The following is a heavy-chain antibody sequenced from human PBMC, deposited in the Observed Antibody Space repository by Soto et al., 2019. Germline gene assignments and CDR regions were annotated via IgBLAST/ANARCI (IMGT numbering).Heavy chain of an antibody. CDR2: IYYSGST. CDR1: GGSISSYY. D-gene: IGHD2-15*01. Sequence: PSETLSLTCTVSGGSISSYYWSWIRQPPGKGLEWIGYIYYSGSTNYNPSLKSRVTLSVDTSKNQFSLKLSSVTAADTAVYYCARERLGYCSGGSCYPKPYYFDYWGQGTLVTVSS. V-gene: IGHV4-59*01. CDR3: ARERLGYCSGGSCYPKPYYFDY. J-gene: IGHJ4*02.